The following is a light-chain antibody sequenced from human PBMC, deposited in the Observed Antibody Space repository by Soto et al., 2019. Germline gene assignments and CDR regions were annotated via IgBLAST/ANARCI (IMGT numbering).Light chain of an antibody. CDR1: QGISTW. J-gene: IGKJ1*01. CDR3: QQYNTYLS. Sequence: DIQMTQSPSSLSASVGDRVTITCRASQGISTWLAWYQQKAGKAPNLLIYGASNLHSGVPSRFSGSGSGTEFTLTISSLQPDDVATYYCQQYNTYLSFGQGTKVDIK. V-gene: IGKV1D-16*01. CDR2: GAS.